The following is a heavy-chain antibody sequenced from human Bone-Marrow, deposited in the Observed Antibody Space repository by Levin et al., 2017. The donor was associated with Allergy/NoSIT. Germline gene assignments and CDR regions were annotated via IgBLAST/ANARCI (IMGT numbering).Heavy chain of an antibody. CDR2: ISGGGGST. V-gene: IGHV3-23*01. Sequence: GGSLRLSCAASGFSFSIYAMAWVRQAPGKGLEWVSIISGGGGSTWYADSVEGRFNVSRDNSKSTVYLQMKSLSAEDTAVYFCAKVSEEFDWLLFGSFDYWGQGALVTVSS. CDR1: GFSFSIYA. CDR3: AKVSEEFDWLLFGSFDY. D-gene: IGHD3-9*01. J-gene: IGHJ4*02.